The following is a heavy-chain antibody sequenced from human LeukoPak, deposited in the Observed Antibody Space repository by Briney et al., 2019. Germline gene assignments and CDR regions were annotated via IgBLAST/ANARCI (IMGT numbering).Heavy chain of an antibody. CDR3: ARAERYGGYDSDY. D-gene: IGHD5-12*01. CDR1: GGSISSYY. CDR2: IYYSGST. V-gene: IGHV4-59*01. J-gene: IGHJ4*02. Sequence: SETLSLTCTVSGGSISSYYWSWIRQPPGKGLEWIGYIYYSGSTNYNPSLKSRVTISVDTSKNQFSLKLSSVTAADTAVYYCARAERYGGYDSDYWGQGTLVTVSS.